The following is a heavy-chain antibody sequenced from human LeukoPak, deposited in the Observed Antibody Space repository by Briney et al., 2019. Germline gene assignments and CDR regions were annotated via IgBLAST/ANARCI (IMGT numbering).Heavy chain of an antibody. CDR2: IYYSGTT. J-gene: IGHJ3*02. D-gene: IGHD6-19*01. Sequence: SETLSLTCTVSGGSISSSSYYWGWIRQPPGKGLTWIGSIYYSGTTYYNPSLKSRVTISVDTSKNQFSLRLSSVTAADTAVYYCASESSGRLSDAFDIWGQGTMVTVSS. CDR3: ASESSGRLSDAFDI. CDR1: GGSISSSSYY. V-gene: IGHV4-39*07.